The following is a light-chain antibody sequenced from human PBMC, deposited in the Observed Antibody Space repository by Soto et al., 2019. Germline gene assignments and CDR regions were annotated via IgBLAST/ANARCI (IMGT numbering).Light chain of an antibody. CDR3: QQYYSTPT. Sequence: DIVMTQSPDSLAVSLGERATINCKSSQSVLYSSNNKNYLAWYQQKPGQPPKLLIYWESTRESGVPDRFSGSGSWPDFTLTISSLQAEDVAVYYCQQYYSTPTFGPGTKVDIK. CDR1: QSVLYSSNNKNY. J-gene: IGKJ3*01. CDR2: WES. V-gene: IGKV4-1*01.